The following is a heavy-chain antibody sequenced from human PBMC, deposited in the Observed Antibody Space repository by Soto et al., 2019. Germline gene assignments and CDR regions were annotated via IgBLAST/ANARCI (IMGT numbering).Heavy chain of an antibody. CDR1: GFTFSSYG. CDR2: IWYDGSNK. CDR3: ARDHYDYVWGSYRYYPNWFDP. D-gene: IGHD3-16*02. J-gene: IGHJ5*02. V-gene: IGHV3-33*01. Sequence: GGSLRLSCAASGFTFSSYGMHWVRQAPGKGLEWVAVIWYDGSNKYYADSVKGRFTISRDNSKNTLYLQMNSLRAEDTAVYYCARDHYDYVWGSYRYYPNWFDPWGQGTLVTVSS.